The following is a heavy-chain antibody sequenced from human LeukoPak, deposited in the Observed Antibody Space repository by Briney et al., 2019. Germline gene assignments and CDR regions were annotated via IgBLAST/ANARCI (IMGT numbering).Heavy chain of an antibody. J-gene: IGHJ3*02. CDR1: GYSTSSGYY. CDR2: ISSSGST. CDR3: ARGPYSYDSSGAFDI. V-gene: IGHV4-38-2*02. D-gene: IGHD3-22*01. Sequence: PSETLSLTCTVSGYSTSSGYYWGWIRQPAGKGLEWIGRISSSGSTNYNPSLKSRVTISVDTSKNQFSLKLSSVTAADTAVYFCARGPYSYDSSGAFDIWGQGTMVTVSS.